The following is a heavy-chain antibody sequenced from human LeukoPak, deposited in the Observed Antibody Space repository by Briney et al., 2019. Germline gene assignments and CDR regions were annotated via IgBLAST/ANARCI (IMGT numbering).Heavy chain of an antibody. Sequence: GGSLRLSCAASGFTFSSYSMNWVRQARGKGLEGVSSITSSSSYIYYADSVKGRFTISRDNARNSLSLQMNSLRAEDTAVYYCARYRFVVGATDSFDIWGQGTMVTVSS. CDR3: ARYRFVVGATDSFDI. CDR1: GFTFSSYS. CDR2: ITSSSSYI. J-gene: IGHJ3*02. D-gene: IGHD1-26*01. V-gene: IGHV3-21*01.